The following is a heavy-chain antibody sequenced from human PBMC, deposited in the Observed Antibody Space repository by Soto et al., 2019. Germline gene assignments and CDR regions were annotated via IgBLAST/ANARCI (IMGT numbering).Heavy chain of an antibody. CDR2: ISYDGSNK. Sequence: QVQLVESGGGVVQPGRSLRLSCAASGFTFSSYGMHWVRQAPGKGLEWVAVISYDGSNKYYADSVKGRFTISRDNSKNTLYLQMNSLRAEDTAVYYCAKGSYSSSPSIDYWGQGTLVTVSS. CDR3: AKGSYSSSPSIDY. CDR1: GFTFSSYG. V-gene: IGHV3-30*18. D-gene: IGHD6-6*01. J-gene: IGHJ4*02.